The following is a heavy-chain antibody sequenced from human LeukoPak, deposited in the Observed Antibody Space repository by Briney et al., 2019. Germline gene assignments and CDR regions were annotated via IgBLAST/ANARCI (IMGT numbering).Heavy chain of an antibody. J-gene: IGHJ5*02. Sequence: RGSPRLSCAASGFTFSDYYMSWIRQAPGKGLEWVSYISSSGSTIYYADSVKGRFTISRDNAKNSLYLQMNSLRAEDTAVYYCARDRITGTTRGWFDPWGQGTLVTVSS. CDR3: ARDRITGTTRGWFDP. CDR1: GFTFSDYY. V-gene: IGHV3-11*04. CDR2: ISSSGSTI. D-gene: IGHD1-20*01.